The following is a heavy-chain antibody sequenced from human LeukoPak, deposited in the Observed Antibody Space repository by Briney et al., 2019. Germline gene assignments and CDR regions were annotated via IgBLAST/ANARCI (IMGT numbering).Heavy chain of an antibody. J-gene: IGHJ4*02. D-gene: IGHD3-22*01. CDR2: INPNSGGT. CDR1: GYTFTGYY. CDR3: VRAGGGYYDSSGYY. Sequence: ASVKVSCKASGYTFTGYYMHWVRQAPGQGLEWMGWINPNSGGTNYAQKFQGRVTMTRDTSISTAYMELSRLRSDDTAVYYCVRAGGGYYDSSGYYWGQGTLVTVSS. V-gene: IGHV1-2*02.